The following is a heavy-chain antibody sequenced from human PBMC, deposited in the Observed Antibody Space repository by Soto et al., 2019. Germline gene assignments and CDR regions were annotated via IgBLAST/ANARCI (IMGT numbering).Heavy chain of an antibody. CDR3: AGLPGRTRRSPYIVVVPAAKDY. V-gene: IGHV4-39*01. J-gene: IGHJ4*02. Sequence: QLQLQESGPGLVKPSETLSLTCTVSGGSISSSSYYWGWIRQPPGKGLEWIGSIYYSGSTYYNPSPKGRVTISVDTSKNQFSLKLSSVTAADTAVYYCAGLPGRTRRSPYIVVVPAAKDYWGQGTLVTVSS. CDR2: IYYSGST. CDR1: GGSISSSSYY. D-gene: IGHD2-2*01.